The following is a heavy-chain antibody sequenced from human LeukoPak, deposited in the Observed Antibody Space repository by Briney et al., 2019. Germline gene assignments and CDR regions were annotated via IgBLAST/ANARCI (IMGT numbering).Heavy chain of an antibody. CDR2: ISGSGGST. CDR1: GFAFSSYA. J-gene: IGHJ4*02. V-gene: IGHV3-23*01. CDR3: AKDRTVGATPFDY. D-gene: IGHD1-26*01. Sequence: PGGSLRLSCAASGFAFSSYAMSWVRQAPGKGLEWVSAISGSGGSTYYADSVKGRFTISRDNSKNTLYLQMSSLRAEDTAVYYCAKDRTVGATPFDYWGQGTLVTVSS.